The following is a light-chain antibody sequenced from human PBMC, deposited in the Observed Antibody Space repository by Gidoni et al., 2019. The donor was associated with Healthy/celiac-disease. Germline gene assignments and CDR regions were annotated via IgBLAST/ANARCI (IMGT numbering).Light chain of an antibody. J-gene: IGLJ2*01. Sequence: SYELPHPPSVSVSPGQTASITCAGDKLGDKYACWYQQKPGQSPVLVIYQDNKRPSGIPERFSGSNSGNTATLTISGTQAMDEADYYCQAWDSSTAQVFGGGTKLTVL. V-gene: IGLV3-1*01. CDR2: QDN. CDR1: KLGDKY. CDR3: QAWDSSTAQV.